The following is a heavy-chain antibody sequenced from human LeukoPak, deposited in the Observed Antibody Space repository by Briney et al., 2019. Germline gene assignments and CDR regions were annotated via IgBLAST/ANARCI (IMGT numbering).Heavy chain of an antibody. CDR2: IKRDGSEK. V-gene: IGHV3-7*01. D-gene: IGHD6-19*01. CDR3: ARDSRATSGWKTFDY. Sequence: GGSLRLSCAASGFTFSSYWMSWVRQAPGKGLEWVANIKRDGSEKYYVDSVKGRFTISRDNAKNSLYLQMNSLRAEDTAVYYCARDSRATSGWKTFDYWGQGTLVTVSS. J-gene: IGHJ4*02. CDR1: GFTFSSYW.